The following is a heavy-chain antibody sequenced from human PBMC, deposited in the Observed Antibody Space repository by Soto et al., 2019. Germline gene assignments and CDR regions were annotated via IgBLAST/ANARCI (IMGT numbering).Heavy chain of an antibody. CDR3: AWESHDILTGPPWVWYFDL. CDR2: INDRGSI. D-gene: IGHD3-9*01. V-gene: IGHV4-34*01. J-gene: IGHJ2*01. Sequence: QVQLQQWGAGPLRPLETLSLTCGVSGGSFSGYYWAWIRQSPGKGLEWIGAINDRGSINDNPSLKSRVSISVDTSKNYYSLNVWSATAADTAVYYCAWESHDILTGPPWVWYFDLWGRGTLVTVSS. CDR1: GGSFSGYY.